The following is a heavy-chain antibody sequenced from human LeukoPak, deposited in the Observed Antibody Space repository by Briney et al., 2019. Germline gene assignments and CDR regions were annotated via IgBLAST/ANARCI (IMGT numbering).Heavy chain of an antibody. Sequence: SETLSLTCTVSGGSISNYYWNWIRQPPGKGLEWIGYIYYSGSTNSNPSPKSRVTISVDTSKNQFSLKLSSVTAADTAVYYCARAGQFISARPISFDYWGQGTLVTVSS. V-gene: IGHV4-59*01. CDR2: IYYSGST. CDR1: GGSISNYY. J-gene: IGHJ4*02. CDR3: ARAGQFISARPISFDY. D-gene: IGHD6-6*01.